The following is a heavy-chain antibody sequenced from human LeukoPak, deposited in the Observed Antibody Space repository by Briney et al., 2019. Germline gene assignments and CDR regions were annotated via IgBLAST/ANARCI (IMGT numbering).Heavy chain of an antibody. V-gene: IGHV3-21*01. Sequence: PGGSLRLSCAASGFTFSSYSMNWVRQAPGKGLEWVSSISSSSSYIYYADSVKGRFTISRDNAKNSLYLQMNSLRAEDTAVYCCARVGGQTGRNFDYWGQGTLVTVSS. D-gene: IGHD2-15*01. J-gene: IGHJ4*02. CDR2: ISSSSSYI. CDR1: GFTFSSYS. CDR3: ARVGGQTGRNFDY.